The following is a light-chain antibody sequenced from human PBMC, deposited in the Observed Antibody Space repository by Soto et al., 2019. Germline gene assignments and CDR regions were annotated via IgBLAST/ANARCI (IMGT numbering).Light chain of an antibody. CDR1: QSIRDW. CDR3: QQYNTYQWT. V-gene: IGKV1-5*03. CDR2: RAS. Sequence: DIQMTQSPSTLSASVGDRVTITCRASQSIRDWLAWYQQRPGEAPKLLIYRASSLESGVPSRFSGSGSGTEFTLTISSLQPDDFATYYCQQYNTYQWTFGQGTKVEI. J-gene: IGKJ1*01.